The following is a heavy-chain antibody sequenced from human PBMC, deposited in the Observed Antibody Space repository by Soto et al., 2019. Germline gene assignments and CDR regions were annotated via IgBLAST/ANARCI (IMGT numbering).Heavy chain of an antibody. CDR2: VYYSGST. Sequence: QVQLQESGPGLVKPSETLSLTCTVSGGSIINYYWRWIRQPPGKGLEWIGYVYYSGSTNYNPSLKSRVTISVDTSKNQFSPKLSSVTAADTAVYYCARDAPSSSYFDYWGQGTLVTVSS. J-gene: IGHJ4*02. CDR3: ARDAPSSSYFDY. V-gene: IGHV4-59*01. D-gene: IGHD6-13*01. CDR1: GGSIINYY.